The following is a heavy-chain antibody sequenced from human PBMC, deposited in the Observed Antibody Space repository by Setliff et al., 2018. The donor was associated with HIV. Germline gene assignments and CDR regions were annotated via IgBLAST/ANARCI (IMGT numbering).Heavy chain of an antibody. CDR3: STGWGLYDNRHTAAGYLQH. D-gene: IGHD3-22*01. Sequence: RASVKVSCKVSGYTLSELSVHWVRQAPGKGLEWMGGFDPEDGERIYAQKFQDRVTMTEDTSSDTAYMEMSGLTSEDTAVYFCSTGWGLYDNRHTAAGYLQHWGQGTLVTVSS. J-gene: IGHJ1*01. CDR1: GYTLSELS. V-gene: IGHV1-24*01. CDR2: FDPEDGER.